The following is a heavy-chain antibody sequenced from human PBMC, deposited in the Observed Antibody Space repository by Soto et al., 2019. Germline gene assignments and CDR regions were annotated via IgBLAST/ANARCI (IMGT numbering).Heavy chain of an antibody. CDR3: ARIILGYCSSTSCYVLMLDY. D-gene: IGHD2-2*01. CDR1: GYTFTSYG. V-gene: IGHV1-18*01. Sequence: GASVKVSCKASGYTFTSYGISWVRQAPGQGLEWMGWISAYNGNTNYAQKLQGRVTMTTDTSTSTAYMELRSLRSDDTAMYYCARIILGYCSSTSCYVLMLDYWGQGTLVTVSS. CDR2: ISAYNGNT. J-gene: IGHJ4*02.